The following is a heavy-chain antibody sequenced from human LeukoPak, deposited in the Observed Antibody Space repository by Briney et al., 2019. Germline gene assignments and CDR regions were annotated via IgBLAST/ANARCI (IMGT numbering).Heavy chain of an antibody. CDR1: GFTFSNYE. Sequence: GGSLRLSCAASGFTFSNYEFNWVRQAPGKGLEWVSTISGSGYSTQYADSVKGRFTVSRDQPKNTLNLEMNSLRAEDTAVYYCARHAADSSGYRFEYWGQGTLVTVSS. CDR3: ARHAADSSGYRFEY. CDR2: ISGSGYST. D-gene: IGHD3-22*01. J-gene: IGHJ4*02. V-gene: IGHV3-23*01.